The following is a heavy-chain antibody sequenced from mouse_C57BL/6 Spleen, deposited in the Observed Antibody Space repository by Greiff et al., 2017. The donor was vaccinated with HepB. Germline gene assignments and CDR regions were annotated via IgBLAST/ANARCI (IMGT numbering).Heavy chain of an antibody. CDR3: AWDHYYGSRHAMDY. V-gene: IGHV1-26*01. CDR2: INPNNGGT. J-gene: IGHJ4*01. D-gene: IGHD1-1*01. CDR1: GYTFTDYY. Sequence: EVQLQQSGPELVKPGASVKISCKASGYTFTDYYMNWVKQSHGKSLEWIGDINPNNGGTSYNQKFKGKATLTVDKSSSTAYMELRSLTSEDSAVYYCAWDHYYGSRHAMDYWGQGTSVTVSS.